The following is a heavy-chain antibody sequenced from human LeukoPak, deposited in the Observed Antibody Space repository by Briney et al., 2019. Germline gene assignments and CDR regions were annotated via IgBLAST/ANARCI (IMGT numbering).Heavy chain of an antibody. D-gene: IGHD3-3*01. CDR1: GYSISSIYY. V-gene: IGHV4-38-2*02. Sequence: PSETLSLTCTVSGYSISSIYYWGWIRQPPGQGLEWIGTIDHIGNTFYNPSLTSRVSISVDTSKNHFSLNLTSATATDTALYYCARAFWRRGAHDAFDIWGQGTMVTVSS. CDR2: IDHIGNT. J-gene: IGHJ3*02. CDR3: ARAFWRRGAHDAFDI.